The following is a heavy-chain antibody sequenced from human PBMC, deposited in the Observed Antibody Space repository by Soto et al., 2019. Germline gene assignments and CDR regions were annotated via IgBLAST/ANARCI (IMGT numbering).Heavy chain of an antibody. D-gene: IGHD2-2*01. Sequence: PSETLSLTCTVSCGSISSGGYYWSWIRQHPGKGLEWIGYIYYSGSTYYNPSLKSRVTISVDTSKNQFSPKLSSVTAADTAVYYCAREGTRSTRRFNWFDPWGQGTLVTVSS. CDR1: CGSISSGGYY. CDR3: AREGTRSTRRFNWFDP. CDR2: IYYSGST. V-gene: IGHV4-31*03. J-gene: IGHJ5*02.